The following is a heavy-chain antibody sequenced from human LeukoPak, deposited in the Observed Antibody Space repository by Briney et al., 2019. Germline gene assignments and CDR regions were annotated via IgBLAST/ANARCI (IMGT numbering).Heavy chain of an antibody. CDR3: ARDLGGGGWLVPFLFGP. D-gene: IGHD6-19*01. CDR1: GYTFTIYY. Sequence: EASVNVSCKASGYTFTIYYMHWVRQAPGQGLEWMGIINPSGGSTSYAQKFQGRVTMTRDTSTSTVYMELSSLRSEDTAVYYCARDLGGGGWLVPFLFGPWGQGTLVTVSS. J-gene: IGHJ5*02. V-gene: IGHV1-46*01. CDR2: INPSGGST.